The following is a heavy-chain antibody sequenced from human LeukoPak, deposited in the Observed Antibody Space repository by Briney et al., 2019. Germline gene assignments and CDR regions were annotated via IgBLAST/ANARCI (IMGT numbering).Heavy chain of an antibody. J-gene: IGHJ5*02. D-gene: IGHD3-22*01. V-gene: IGHV4-59*01. Sequence: SETLSLTCTVSGGSISSYYWSWIRQPPGKGLEWIGYIYYSGSTNYNPSLKSRVTISVDTSKNQFSLKLSSVTAAGTAVYYCARGQTYYYDSSGYRRFDPWGQGTLVTVSS. CDR1: GGSISSYY. CDR3: ARGQTYYYDSSGYRRFDP. CDR2: IYYSGST.